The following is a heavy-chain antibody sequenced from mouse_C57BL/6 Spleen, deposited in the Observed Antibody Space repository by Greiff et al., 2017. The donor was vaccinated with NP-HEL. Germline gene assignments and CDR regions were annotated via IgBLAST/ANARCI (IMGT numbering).Heavy chain of an antibody. J-gene: IGHJ4*01. CDR1: GYTFTDYY. CDR2: IYPGSGST. D-gene: IGHD2-1*01. V-gene: IGHV1-55*01. Sequence: QVQLQQSGAELVKPGASVKISCKASGYTFTDYYINWVKQRPGQGLEWIGDIYPGSGSTNYNEKFKSKATLTVDTSSSTAYMQLSSLTSEDSAVYYCARYYYGTHYYAMDYWGQGTSVTVSS. CDR3: ARYYYGTHYYAMDY.